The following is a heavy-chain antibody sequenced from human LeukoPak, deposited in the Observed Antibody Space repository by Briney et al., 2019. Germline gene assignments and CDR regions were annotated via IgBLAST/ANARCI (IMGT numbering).Heavy chain of an antibody. V-gene: IGHV1-69*05. D-gene: IGHD1-20*01. CDR2: IIPIFGTA. CDR1: GGTFSSYA. J-gene: IGHJ3*02. CDR3: ARGIITGTRNGAFDI. Sequence: SVEVSCKASGGTFSSYAISWVRQAPGQGLEWMGGIIPIFGTANYAQKFQGRVAITTDESTSTAYMELSSLRSEDTAVYYCARGIITGTRNGAFDIWGQGTMVTVSS.